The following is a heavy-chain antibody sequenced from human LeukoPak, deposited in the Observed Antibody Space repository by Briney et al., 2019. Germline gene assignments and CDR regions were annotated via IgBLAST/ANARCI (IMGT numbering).Heavy chain of an antibody. V-gene: IGHV1-69*06. CDR3: ARTREYCSSTSCSELDY. CDR2: IIPIFGTA. Sequence: SVKVSCKASGGTFSSYAISWVRQAPGQGLEWMGGIIPIFGTANYAQKFQGRVTTTADKSTSTAYMELSSLRSEDTAVYYCARTREYCSSTSCSELDYWGQGTLVTVSS. J-gene: IGHJ4*02. CDR1: GGTFSSYA. D-gene: IGHD2-2*01.